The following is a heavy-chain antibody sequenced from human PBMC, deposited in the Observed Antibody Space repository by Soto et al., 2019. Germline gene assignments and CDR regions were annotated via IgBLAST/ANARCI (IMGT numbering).Heavy chain of an antibody. Sequence: PGGSLRLSCAASGFTFSSYWMSWVRQAPGKGLEWVANIKQDGSEKYYVDSVKGRFTISRDNAKNSLYLQMNSLRAEDTAVYYCARLTYYDFWSGYPDAFDIWGQGTMVTVSS. CDR2: IKQDGSEK. CDR3: ARLTYYDFWSGYPDAFDI. V-gene: IGHV3-7*01. D-gene: IGHD3-3*01. CDR1: GFTFSSYW. J-gene: IGHJ3*02.